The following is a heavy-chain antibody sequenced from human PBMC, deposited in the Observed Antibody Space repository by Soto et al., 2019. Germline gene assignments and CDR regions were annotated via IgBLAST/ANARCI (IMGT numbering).Heavy chain of an antibody. CDR3: AKNQGVELVPLATVDWFDP. D-gene: IGHD1-26*01. CDR2: ISGSGFKQ. J-gene: IGHJ5*02. Sequence: GGSLRLSCAASGFIFENFGMSWVRQAPGKGLEWISSISGSGFKQYYADSVKGRFTISRDNSKSTVYLELNNLSAEDTAVYHCAKNQGVELVPLATVDWFDPWGQGSVVTVSA. V-gene: IGHV3-23*01. CDR1: GFIFENFG.